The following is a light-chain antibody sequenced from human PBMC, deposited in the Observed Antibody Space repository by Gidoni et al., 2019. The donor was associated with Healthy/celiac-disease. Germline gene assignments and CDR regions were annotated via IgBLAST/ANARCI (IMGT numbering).Light chain of an antibody. Sequence: DIVMTQSPDSLAVSLGERATINCKSSQGVLYSSNNKNYLAWYQQKPGQPPKLLIYWASTRESGVPDRFSGSGAGTDFTLTSSSLQAEDVAVYYCQQYYSTPQTFGGGTKVEIK. CDR3: QQYYSTPQT. CDR1: QGVLYSSNNKNY. J-gene: IGKJ4*01. CDR2: WAS. V-gene: IGKV4-1*01.